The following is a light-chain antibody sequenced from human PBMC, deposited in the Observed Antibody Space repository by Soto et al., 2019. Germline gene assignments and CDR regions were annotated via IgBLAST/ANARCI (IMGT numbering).Light chain of an antibody. CDR1: QGIRND. V-gene: IGKV1-6*01. CDR2: AAS. J-gene: IGKJ1*01. CDR3: LQDFNYPWT. Sequence: AIQMTQSPSSLSASVGDRVTITCRSGQGIRNDVAWFQQRPGKAPKLLIYAASGLQSGVPPRFSGSGSGTDFTLTISSLQPEDFATYYCLQDFNYPWTFGQGTKVEI.